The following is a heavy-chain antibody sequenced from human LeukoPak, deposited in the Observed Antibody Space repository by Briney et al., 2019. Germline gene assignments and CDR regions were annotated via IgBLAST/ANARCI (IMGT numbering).Heavy chain of an antibody. Sequence: SVKVSCKASGFTFTSSAMQWVRQARGQRLEWMGWIVVGSGNTNYAQKFQERVTITRDMSTSTAYMELSSLRSEDTAVYYCAAWAGGGFWSGFLWGQGTLVTVSS. J-gene: IGHJ4*02. CDR2: IVVGSGNT. V-gene: IGHV1-58*02. CDR3: AAWAGGGFWSGFL. CDR1: GFTFTSSA. D-gene: IGHD3-16*01.